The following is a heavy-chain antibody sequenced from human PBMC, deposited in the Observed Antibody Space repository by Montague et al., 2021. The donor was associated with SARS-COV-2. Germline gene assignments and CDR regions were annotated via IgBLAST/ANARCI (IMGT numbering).Heavy chain of an antibody. J-gene: IGHJ5*02. V-gene: IGHV4-34*01. Sequence: SETLSLTCAVYGGSFSGYYWSWIRQPPGKGLEWIGHFNNSGSTNYNPSLKSRVTISVDTSKNQFSLKLSSVTAADTAVYYCARDRQTAAYPGKGYFDPWGQGTLVTVSS. CDR2: FNNSGST. CDR3: ARDRQTAAYPGKGYFDP. D-gene: IGHD6-13*01. CDR1: GGSFSGYY.